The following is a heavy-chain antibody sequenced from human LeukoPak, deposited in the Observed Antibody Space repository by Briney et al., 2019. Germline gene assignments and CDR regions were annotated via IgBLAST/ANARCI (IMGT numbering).Heavy chain of an antibody. Sequence: SVKVSCKASGFTFTSSAMQWVRQARGQRLEWIGWIVVGSGNTNYAQKFQERVTITRDMSTSTAYMELSSLRSEDTAVYYCAADHLYGSGSYTKGYYYHGMDVWGQGTTVTVSS. J-gene: IGHJ6*02. CDR1: GFTFTSSA. V-gene: IGHV1-58*02. D-gene: IGHD3-10*01. CDR2: IVVGSGNT. CDR3: AADHLYGSGSYTKGYYYHGMDV.